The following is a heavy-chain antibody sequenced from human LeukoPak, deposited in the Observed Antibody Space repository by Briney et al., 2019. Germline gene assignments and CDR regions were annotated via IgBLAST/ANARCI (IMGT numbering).Heavy chain of an antibody. CDR2: ISSDGTT. J-gene: IGHJ6*02. Sequence: GGSLRLSCAASGFTVSSEYMNWVRQAPGKGLDWVSTISSDGTTHYADSVKGRFTISRDSSKNTVYLQVTSLRTEDTAVYYSARDPGLPNGIHVWGLGTTVTISS. CDR1: GFTVSSEY. CDR3: ARDPGLPNGIHV. V-gene: IGHV3-66*02. D-gene: IGHD2-15*01.